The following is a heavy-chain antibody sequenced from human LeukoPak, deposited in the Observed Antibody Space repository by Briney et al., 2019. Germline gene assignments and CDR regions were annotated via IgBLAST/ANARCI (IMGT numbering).Heavy chain of an antibody. Sequence: QTGESLRLSCAASGFTFSSYAMHWVRQAPGKGLEWVAVISYDGSNKYYADSVKGRFTISRDNSKNTLYLQMNSLRAEDTAVYYCARDPSGYSSFDYWGQGTLVTVSS. D-gene: IGHD3-3*01. CDR2: ISYDGSNK. J-gene: IGHJ4*02. V-gene: IGHV3-30-3*01. CDR3: ARDPSGYSSFDY. CDR1: GFTFSSYA.